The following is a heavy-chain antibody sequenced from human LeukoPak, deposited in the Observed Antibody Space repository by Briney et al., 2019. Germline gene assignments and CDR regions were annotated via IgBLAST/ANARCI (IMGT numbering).Heavy chain of an antibody. CDR2: IYYSGSA. CDR3: ARHGGYSYGRGGVGGPRVGYYYYMDV. J-gene: IGHJ6*03. CDR1: GGSISSSSYY. V-gene: IGHV4-39*01. Sequence: PSETLSLTCTVSGGSISSSSYYWGWIRQPPGKGLEWIGSIYYSGSAYYNPSLTSRVTISVDTSKNQFSLKLSSVTAADTAVYYCARHGGYSYGRGGVGGPRVGYYYYMDVWGKGTTVTVSS. D-gene: IGHD5-18*01.